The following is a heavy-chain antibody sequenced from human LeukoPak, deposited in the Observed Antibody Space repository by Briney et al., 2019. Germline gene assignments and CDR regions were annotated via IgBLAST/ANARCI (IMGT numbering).Heavy chain of an antibody. CDR1: GGSISSGGYY. Sequence: PSETLSLTCTVSGGSISSGGYYWSWIRQPPGKGLEWIGEINHSGSTNYNPSLKSRVTISVDTSKNQFSLKLSSVTAADTAVYYCARGIVVVVDAFDIWGQGTMVTVSS. D-gene: IGHD3-22*01. CDR2: INHSGST. J-gene: IGHJ3*02. CDR3: ARGIVVVVDAFDI. V-gene: IGHV4-39*07.